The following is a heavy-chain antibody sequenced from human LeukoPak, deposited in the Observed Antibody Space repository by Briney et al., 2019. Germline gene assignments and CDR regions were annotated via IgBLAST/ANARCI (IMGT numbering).Heavy chain of an antibody. CDR1: GFTFTSYT. J-gene: IGHJ6*03. Sequence: GGSLRLSCAASGFTFTSYTMNWVRQAPGKGRGWVSSISSTGTYKYYADSVKGRFTISTDNAKNSLYLQMNSLRAEDTAVYYCARGGPGNYYYMDVWGKGTTVTVSS. D-gene: IGHD3-10*01. CDR2: ISSTGTYK. V-gene: IGHV3-21*01. CDR3: ARGGPGNYYYMDV.